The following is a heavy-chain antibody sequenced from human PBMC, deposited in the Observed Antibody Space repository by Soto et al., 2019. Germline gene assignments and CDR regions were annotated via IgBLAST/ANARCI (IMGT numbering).Heavy chain of an antibody. CDR3: ATETIAVRPLFHSFYGMDV. V-gene: IGHV3-33*01. CDR2: IWSDGSNK. D-gene: IGHD6-6*01. Sequence: GGSLRLSCAATGFTFSNYAMHWVRQAPGKGLQWVTVIWSDGSNKYYAESVKGRFTISRDNSKNTLFLQMNTLRAEYTAIYYCATETIAVRPLFHSFYGMDVWGQGTSVTVCS. CDR1: GFTFSNYA. J-gene: IGHJ6*02.